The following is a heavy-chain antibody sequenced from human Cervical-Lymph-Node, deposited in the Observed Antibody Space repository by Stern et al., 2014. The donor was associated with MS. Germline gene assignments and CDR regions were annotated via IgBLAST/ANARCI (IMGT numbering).Heavy chain of an antibody. CDR3: ARDPFLEWLDD. Sequence: QVQLQESGPGLVKPSGTLSLTCAVSGVSLSSGNWWTWVRQPPGKGLEWFGEIYHSGSTNYNPSFQSRVSMSPDKSTNQLSLKLRSVTAADTAVYYCARDPFLEWLDDWGQGTTVTVSS. V-gene: IGHV4-4*02. J-gene: IGHJ6*02. D-gene: IGHD3-3*02. CDR2: IYHSGST. CDR1: GVSLSSGNW.